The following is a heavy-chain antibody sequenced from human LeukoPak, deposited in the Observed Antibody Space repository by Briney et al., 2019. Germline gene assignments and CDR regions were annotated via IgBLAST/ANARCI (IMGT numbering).Heavy chain of an antibody. CDR2: INHSGST. J-gene: IGHJ5*02. D-gene: IGHD4-23*01. CDR3: ARFPPSRWT. Sequence: PSETLSLTCTVSGGSISSSSYYWGWIRQPPGKGLEWIGEINHSGSTNYNPSLKSRVTISVDTSKNQFSLKLSSVTAADTAVYYCARFPPSRWTWGQGTLVTVSS. CDR1: GGSISSSSYY. V-gene: IGHV4-39*07.